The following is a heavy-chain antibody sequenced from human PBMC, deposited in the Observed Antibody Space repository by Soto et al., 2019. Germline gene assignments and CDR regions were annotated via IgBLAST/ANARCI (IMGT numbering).Heavy chain of an antibody. J-gene: IGHJ6*02. CDR1: GFTFSSYA. Sequence: EVQLLESGGGLVQPGGSLRLSCAASGFTFSSYAMSWVRQAPGKGLEWVSAISGSGGSTYYADSVKGRFTISRDNSKNPLYLQINSLRAEDAGVYHCAKAPIRCRGGSCYLGGYYYYGIGVWGPGTTGTGFS. CDR2: ISGSGGST. CDR3: AKAPIRCRGGSCYLGGYYYYGIGV. V-gene: IGHV3-23*01. D-gene: IGHD2-15*01.